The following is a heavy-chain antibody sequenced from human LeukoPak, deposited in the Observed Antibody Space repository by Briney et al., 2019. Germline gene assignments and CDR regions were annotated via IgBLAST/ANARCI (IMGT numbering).Heavy chain of an antibody. CDR1: GFTSTTYG. CDR3: AGKPYGLGSYYNNWFDP. CDR2: ISNDGSNK. J-gene: IGHJ5*02. V-gene: IGHV3-30*03. D-gene: IGHD3-10*01. Sequence: GGSLRLPCAASGFTSTTYGMHWVRQAPGKGLEWVAVISNDGSNKYYADSVKGRFTISRDNSKNTVYLQMDSLRADDTAVYYCAGKPYGLGSYYNNWFDPWGQGTLVTVSS.